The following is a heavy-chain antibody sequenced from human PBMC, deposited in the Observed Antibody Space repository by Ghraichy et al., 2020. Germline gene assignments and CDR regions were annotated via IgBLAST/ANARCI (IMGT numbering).Heavy chain of an antibody. CDR1: GYTFTGYY. Sequence: ASVKVSCKASGYTFTGYYMHWVRQAPGQGLEWMGWINPNSGGTNYAQKFQGRVTMTRDTSISTAYMELSRLRSDDTAVYYCARAGAAGRLGPYFQHWGQGTLVTVSS. J-gene: IGHJ1*01. CDR3: ARAGAAGRLGPYFQH. D-gene: IGHD6-13*01. V-gene: IGHV1-2*02. CDR2: INPNSGGT.